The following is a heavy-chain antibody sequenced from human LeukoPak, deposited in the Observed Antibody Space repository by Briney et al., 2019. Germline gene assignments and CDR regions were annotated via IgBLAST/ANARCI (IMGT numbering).Heavy chain of an antibody. V-gene: IGHV4-39*01. CDR1: GGSISSSSYH. J-gene: IGHJ4*01. Sequence: SETLSLTCTVSGGSISSSSYHWGWIRQPPGKGLEWIGSIYYSGNTYYNPSLKSRVTISVDTSKNQFSLKLNSVTAADTAVYYCARQLYYYDTSGSSPPAYWGQGTLVSVSS. CDR2: IYYSGNT. D-gene: IGHD3-22*01. CDR3: ARQLYYYDTSGSSPPAY.